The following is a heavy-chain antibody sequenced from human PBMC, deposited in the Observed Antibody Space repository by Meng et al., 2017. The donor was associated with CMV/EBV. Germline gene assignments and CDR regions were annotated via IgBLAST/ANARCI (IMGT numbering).Heavy chain of an antibody. V-gene: IGHV3-48*03. J-gene: IGHJ3*02. D-gene: IGHD5-24*01. CDR3: ASRSPYGEMATVFDAFDI. Sequence: GESLKISRAASGFTFRSYEMNWVRQAPGKGLEWVSYISSSGSTIYYADSAKGRFTISRDNAKNSLYLQMNSLRAEDTAVYYCASRSPYGEMATVFDAFDIWGQGTMVTVSS. CDR2: ISSSGSTI. CDR1: GFTFRSYE.